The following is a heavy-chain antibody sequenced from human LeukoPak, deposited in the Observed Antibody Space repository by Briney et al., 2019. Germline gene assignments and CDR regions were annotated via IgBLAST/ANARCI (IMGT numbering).Heavy chain of an antibody. Sequence: GGSLRLSCAASGFTFSSYAMHWVRQAPGKGLEWVAVISHDGSNKFYADSVKGRFTISRDNSKNTLYLQMNSLRAEDTAVYYCARGREDGDYVGNWGQGTLVTVSS. D-gene: IGHD4-17*01. CDR1: GFTFSSYA. V-gene: IGHV3-30-3*01. CDR2: ISHDGSNK. J-gene: IGHJ4*02. CDR3: ARGREDGDYVGN.